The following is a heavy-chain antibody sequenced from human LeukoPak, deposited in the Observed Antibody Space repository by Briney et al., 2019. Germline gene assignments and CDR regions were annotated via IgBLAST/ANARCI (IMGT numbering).Heavy chain of an antibody. CDR2: IKYDGSTK. CDR1: GFTFSRYG. Sequence: GGSLRLSCAASGFTFSRYGMHWVRQAPGKGLEWVAFIKYDGSTKYYADSVKGRFTISRDNSKNTLYLRVNSLRAEDTAVYSCAKDAVGATAYYFDYWGQGTLVTVSS. D-gene: IGHD1-26*01. V-gene: IGHV3-30*02. CDR3: AKDAVGATAYYFDY. J-gene: IGHJ4*02.